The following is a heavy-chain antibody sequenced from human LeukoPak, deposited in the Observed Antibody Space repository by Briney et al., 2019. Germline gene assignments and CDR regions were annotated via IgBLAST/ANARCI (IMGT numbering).Heavy chain of an antibody. CDR1: GFTFSSYW. J-gene: IGHJ4*02. D-gene: IGHD5-18*01. V-gene: IGHV3-74*01. CDR3: ARRVSAKSLDY. Sequence: GGSLRLSCAASGFTFSSYWMHWVRQSPGKGPVWVSRINRDGSSANYADSVKGRFTISRDNAKNTLYLQMNSLRAEDTAVYYCARRVSAKSLDYWGQGTLVTVSS. CDR2: INRDGSSA.